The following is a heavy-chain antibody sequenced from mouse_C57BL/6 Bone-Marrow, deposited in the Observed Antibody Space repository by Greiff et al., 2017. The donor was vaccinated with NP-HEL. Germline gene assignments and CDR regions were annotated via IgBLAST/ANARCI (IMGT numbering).Heavy chain of an antibody. D-gene: IGHD2-10*01. CDR2: IDPSDSYT. CDR3: ARPYLDY. Sequence: QVQLQQPGAELVRPGTSVKLSCKASGYTFTSYWMHWVKQRPGQGLEWIGVIDPSDSYTNYNQKFKGKATLTVDTSSSTAYMQLSSLTSEDSAVYYCARPYLDYWGQGTSVTVSA. V-gene: IGHV1-59*01. J-gene: IGHJ4*01. CDR1: GYTFTSYW.